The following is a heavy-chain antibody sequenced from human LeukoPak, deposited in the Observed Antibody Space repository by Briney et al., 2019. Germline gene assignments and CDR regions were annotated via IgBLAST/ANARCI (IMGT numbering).Heavy chain of an antibody. CDR2: ITGSGGTT. D-gene: IGHD6-19*01. CDR3: AKDGGSSGWFLDH. CDR1: GFTFSNYA. J-gene: IGHJ4*02. Sequence: GGSLRLSCTASGFTFSNYAMIWVRQAPGKGLEWVSAITGSGGTTYYADSVQGRFTISRDNSKNTLFLEMNILGAEDTAIYYCAKDGGSSGWFLDHWGLGTLVTVSS. V-gene: IGHV3-23*01.